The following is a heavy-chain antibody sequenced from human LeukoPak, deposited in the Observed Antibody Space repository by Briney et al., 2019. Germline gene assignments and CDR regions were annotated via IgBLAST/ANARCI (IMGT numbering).Heavy chain of an antibody. CDR2: IRSDGTNK. CDR1: GFTFNSYG. V-gene: IGHV3-30*02. D-gene: IGHD5-18*01. Sequence: GGSLRLSCAASGFTFNSYGMHWVRQAPGKGLEWVAFIRSDGTNKYYADSVKGRFTISRDNSKNTLYLQMNSLRPEGAAVYYCAKGYSFHFDYWGQGTLVTVSS. J-gene: IGHJ4*02. CDR3: AKGYSFHFDY.